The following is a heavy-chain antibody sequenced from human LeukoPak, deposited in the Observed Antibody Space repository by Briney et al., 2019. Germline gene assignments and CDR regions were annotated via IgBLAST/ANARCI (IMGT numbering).Heavy chain of an antibody. D-gene: IGHD1-26*01. Sequence: GESLKISCKGSGYTFTSYWIGWVRQMPGKGLEWMGIIYPGDSDTRYSPSFQGQVTLSADRSISTAYLQWSTLKASDTAIYYCAREGGIVGASGAFDIWGQGTMVTVSS. J-gene: IGHJ3*02. CDR2: IYPGDSDT. CDR3: AREGGIVGASGAFDI. V-gene: IGHV5-51*01. CDR1: GYTFTSYW.